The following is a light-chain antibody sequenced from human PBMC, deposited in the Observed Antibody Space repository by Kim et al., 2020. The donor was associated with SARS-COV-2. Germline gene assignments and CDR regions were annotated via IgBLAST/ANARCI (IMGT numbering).Light chain of an antibody. Sequence: PGERATLTCRASQRGNTNLAWYQQRPGQAPRLLIDGTSTRATGIPDRFSGSGSATDFTLTISSLQSEDSAVYYCQQYNQWPPEYTFGQGTKLEI. J-gene: IGKJ2*01. CDR1: QRGNTN. CDR2: GTS. CDR3: QQYNQWPPEYT. V-gene: IGKV3-15*01.